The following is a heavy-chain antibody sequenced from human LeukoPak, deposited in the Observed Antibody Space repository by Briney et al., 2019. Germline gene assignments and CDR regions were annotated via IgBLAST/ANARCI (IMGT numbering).Heavy chain of an antibody. CDR2: INHSGST. D-gene: IGHD6-6*01. CDR1: GGSFSGYY. CDR3: AIAVEYSSSVPRWDFDY. J-gene: IGHJ4*02. V-gene: IGHV4-34*01. Sequence: SETLSLTCAVYGGSFSGYYWSWIRQPPGKGLEWIGEINHSGSTNYNPSLKSRVTISVDTSKNQFSLKLSSVTAADTAVYYCAIAVEYSSSVPRWDFDYWGQGTLVTVSS.